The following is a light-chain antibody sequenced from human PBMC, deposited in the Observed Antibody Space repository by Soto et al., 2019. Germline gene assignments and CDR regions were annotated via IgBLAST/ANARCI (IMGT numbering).Light chain of an antibody. CDR1: SRDVGAYYS. Sequence: QSVLTQPAPVSGSPAQSITIACTGTSRDVGAYYSCCWYQHHPRRAPILISDGGTDGPSGVSKRFSGAKTGNTASLPISGLQAEDEAAYHCSSYTSGSSHYVFGTGTKV. CDR3: SSYTSGSSHYV. V-gene: IGLV2-14*01. CDR2: GGT. J-gene: IGLJ1*01.